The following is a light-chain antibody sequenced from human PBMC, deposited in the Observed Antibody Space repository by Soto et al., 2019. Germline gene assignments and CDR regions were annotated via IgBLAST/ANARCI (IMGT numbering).Light chain of an antibody. Sequence: EIVLTQSPGTLSLSPGERATLSCRASQSVSNNYLAWYQQRPGQAPRLLIYDASSRATGIPDRFSGSGSGTDFTLTSRRLEPEDFAVYYCQQYGNSPTFGQGTQVEIK. CDR2: DAS. V-gene: IGKV3-20*01. CDR1: QSVSNNY. CDR3: QQYGNSPT. J-gene: IGKJ1*01.